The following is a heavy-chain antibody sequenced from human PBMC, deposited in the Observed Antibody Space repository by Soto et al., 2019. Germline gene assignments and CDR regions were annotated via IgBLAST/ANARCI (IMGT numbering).Heavy chain of an antibody. D-gene: IGHD7-27*01. J-gene: IGHJ3*02. V-gene: IGHV3-23*01. CDR2: ISGRGENT. CDR1: GFTFSVFA. CDR3: ATERGTGEYGVNAVEI. Sequence: EVQLLESGGGLVQPGGSLRLSCAASGFTFSVFAMSWVRQAPGKGLELVSTISGRGENTYYADSVKGRFTISRDNSKNSLNLQMNRLRGEKTAVYYCATERGTGEYGVNAVEIWGQGTMVTVAS.